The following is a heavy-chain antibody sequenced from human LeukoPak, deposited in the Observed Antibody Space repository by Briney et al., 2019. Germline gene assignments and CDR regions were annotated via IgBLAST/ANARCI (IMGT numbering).Heavy chain of an antibody. V-gene: IGHV4-30-2*05. Sequence: SQTLSLTCAVSGGSISSGGYSWSWIRQPPGKGLEWIGYIYHSGSTYYNPSLKSRVTISVDTSKNQFSLKLSSVTAADTAVYYCARETDFDFWSGYRAIDYWGQGTLVTVSS. D-gene: IGHD3-3*01. CDR3: ARETDFDFWSGYRAIDY. CDR1: GGSISSGGYS. J-gene: IGHJ4*02. CDR2: IYHSGST.